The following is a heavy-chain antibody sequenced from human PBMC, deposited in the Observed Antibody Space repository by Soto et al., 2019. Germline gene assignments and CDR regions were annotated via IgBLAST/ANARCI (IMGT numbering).Heavy chain of an antibody. CDR1: DGSISTYY. J-gene: IGHJ4*02. Sequence: SETLSLTCTVSDGSISTYYCNWIRQPAGKGLEWIGRIDASGSTDYDPSLKSRVTMSVDTSKNQFSLRLSSVTAADTAVYYCARGGHDFWSGPFDYWGQGAQVTVS. CDR2: IDASGST. D-gene: IGHD3-3*01. V-gene: IGHV4-4*07. CDR3: ARGGHDFWSGPFDY.